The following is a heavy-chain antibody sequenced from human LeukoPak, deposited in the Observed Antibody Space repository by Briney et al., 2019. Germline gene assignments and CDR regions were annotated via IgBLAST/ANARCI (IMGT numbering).Heavy chain of an antibody. J-gene: IGHJ4*02. Sequence: GGSLRLSCAASGFTFSSYAMHWVRQAPGKGLEWVAVISYDGSNKYYADSVKGRFTISRDNSENTLYLQMNSLRAEDTAVYYCARDIGSRVYYFDYWGQGTLVTVSS. CDR3: ARDIGSRVYYFDY. D-gene: IGHD6-13*01. CDR1: GFTFSSYA. CDR2: ISYDGSNK. V-gene: IGHV3-30-3*01.